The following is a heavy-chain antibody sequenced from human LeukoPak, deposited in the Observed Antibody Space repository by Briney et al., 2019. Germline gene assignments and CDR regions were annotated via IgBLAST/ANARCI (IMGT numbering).Heavy chain of an antibody. V-gene: IGHV6-1*01. J-gene: IGHJ3*02. CDR3: ARDLIHLWFGESDAFDI. CDR1: GDSVSSNSAA. D-gene: IGHD3-10*01. CDR2: TYYRSKWYN. Sequence: ASQTLSLTCAISGDSVSSNSAAWNWIRQSPSRGLEWLGRTYYRSKWYNDYAVSVKSRITINPDTSKNQLSLQLNSVTPEDTAVYYCARDLIHLWFGESDAFDIWGQGTMVTVSS.